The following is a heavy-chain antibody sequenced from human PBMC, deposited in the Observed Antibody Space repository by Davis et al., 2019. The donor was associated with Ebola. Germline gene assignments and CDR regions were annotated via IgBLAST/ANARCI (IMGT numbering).Heavy chain of an antibody. CDR2: LSGNGAKT. CDR1: GFIFTSYA. J-gene: IGHJ4*02. D-gene: IGHD3-3*01. Sequence: PGGSLRLSCAASGFIFTSYAMNWVRQAPGKGLEWVATLSGNGAKTYYADSVKGRFTVSRDNSNNRLYLQINSLRAEDTAVYHCAKGHQETNFDFWSGHYTGIYFDFWGRGIRVAVSS. V-gene: IGHV3-23*01. CDR3: AKGHQETNFDFWSGHYTGIYFDF.